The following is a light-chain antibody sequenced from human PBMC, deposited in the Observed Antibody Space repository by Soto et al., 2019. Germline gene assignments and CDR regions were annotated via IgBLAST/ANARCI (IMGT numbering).Light chain of an antibody. V-gene: IGLV2-8*01. CDR2: EVN. J-gene: IGLJ2*01. CDR1: SSDVGRYNR. Sequence: QSGLTQPPSASGSPGQSVTISCTGTSSDVGRYNRVSWYQHYPGKAPKLMIYEVNKRPSEVPDRFSGSKSGNTASLTVSGLQAEDEADYYCCSFTGTTIGVFGGGTKLTVL. CDR3: CSFTGTTIGV.